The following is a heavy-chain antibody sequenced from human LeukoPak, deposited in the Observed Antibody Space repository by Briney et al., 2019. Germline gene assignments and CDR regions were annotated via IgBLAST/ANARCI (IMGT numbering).Heavy chain of an antibody. CDR3: ARGSSIEGYYYYMDV. CDR1: GYTFTSYD. J-gene: IGHJ6*03. V-gene: IGHV1-8*01. Sequence: ASVKVSCKASGYTFTSYDINWVRQATGQGLEWMGWMNPNSGNTGYAQKFQGRVTMTRNTSISTAYMELSSLRSEDTAAYYCARGSSIEGYYYYMDVWGKGTTVTVSS. CDR2: MNPNSGNT.